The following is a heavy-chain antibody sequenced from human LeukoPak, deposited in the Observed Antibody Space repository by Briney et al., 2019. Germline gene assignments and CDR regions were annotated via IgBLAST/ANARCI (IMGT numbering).Heavy chain of an antibody. Sequence: GGSLRLSCAASGFTFNSYAMSWVRQAPGKGLEWVSAISGSGDSTYYGDSVKGRFTISRDNSKNTPYLQMNSLRAEDTAVYYCARAAAGRAYYHYGMDVWGQGTTVTVSS. CDR3: ARAAAGRAYYHYGMDV. D-gene: IGHD6-13*01. CDR2: ISGSGDST. CDR1: GFTFNSYA. J-gene: IGHJ6*02. V-gene: IGHV3-23*01.